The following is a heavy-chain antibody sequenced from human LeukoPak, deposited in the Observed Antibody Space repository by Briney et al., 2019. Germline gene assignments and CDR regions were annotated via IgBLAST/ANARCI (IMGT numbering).Heavy chain of an antibody. D-gene: IGHD3-9*01. V-gene: IGHV3-30-3*01. CDR1: GFTFSSYA. CDR2: ISYDGSNK. J-gene: IGHJ1*01. Sequence: GRSLRLSCAASGFTFSSYAMHWVRQAPGKGLEGVEFISYDGSNKYYADSVKGRFTISRDNSKNTLYLQMKSLRAEDTAVYYSARAHYDILTGYFRKWGQGTLVTVSS. CDR3: ARAHYDILTGYFRK.